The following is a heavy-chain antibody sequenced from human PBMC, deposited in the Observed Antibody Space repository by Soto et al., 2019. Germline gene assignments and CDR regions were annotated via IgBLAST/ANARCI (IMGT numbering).Heavy chain of an antibody. CDR1: GFTFSTYW. Sequence: EVQVEESGGDLVQPGGSLRLSCAASGFTFSTYWMHWLRQAPGKGLVWVSRINSDGSITTYADSVKGRFTISRDNSKNTLYLQMSRLRAEDTAVYYCARVAPGSYSWRESWGKGTLVTVSS. CDR3: ARVAPGSYSWRES. J-gene: IGHJ5*02. CDR2: INSDGSIT. V-gene: IGHV3-74*03. D-gene: IGHD1-26*01.